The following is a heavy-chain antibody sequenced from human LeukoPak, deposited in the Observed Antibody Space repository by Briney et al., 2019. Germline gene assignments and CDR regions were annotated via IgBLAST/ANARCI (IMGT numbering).Heavy chain of an antibody. V-gene: IGHV3-23*01. CDR2: ISGSGGST. CDR1: GFTFSSYA. D-gene: IGHD1-26*01. Sequence: GGSLRLSCAASGFTFSSYAMSWVRQAPGKGLEWVSAISGSGGSTYYADSVKGRFTISRDNAKNSLYLQMNSLRAEDTAVYYCARGREGGVPGNLNWFDPWGQGTLVTVSS. CDR3: ARGREGGVPGNLNWFDP. J-gene: IGHJ5*02.